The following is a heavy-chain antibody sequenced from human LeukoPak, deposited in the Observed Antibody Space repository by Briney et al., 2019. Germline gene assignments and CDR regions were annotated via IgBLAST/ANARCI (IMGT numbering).Heavy chain of an antibody. CDR3: ARAYYDSSGPGAYYFGY. V-gene: IGHV3-21*01. D-gene: IGHD3-22*01. J-gene: IGHJ4*02. Sequence: GGSLRLSCAASGFTFSGYSMSWVRQAPGKGLEWVSFIRSSGSHIYYADSVKGRFTISRDNAKNSLYLEMNSLRAEDTAVYYCARAYYDSSGPGAYYFGYWGQGTLVTVSS. CDR1: GFTFSGYS. CDR2: IRSSGSHI.